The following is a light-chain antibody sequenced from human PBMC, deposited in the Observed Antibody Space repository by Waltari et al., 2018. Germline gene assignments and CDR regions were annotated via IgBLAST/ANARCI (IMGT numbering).Light chain of an antibody. CDR3: SSVTSTTTWV. V-gene: IGLV2-14*01. CDR1: SSFVGNYDH. CDR2: EVS. Sequence: QSALTQPASVSGSPGQSITISCTGTSSFVGNYDHVSWFQQHPDQTPKLMIYEVSHRPSGVSDRFSGTKSGNTASLTISGLQTEDEAHYYCSSVTSTTTWVFGGGTKVTVL. J-gene: IGLJ3*02.